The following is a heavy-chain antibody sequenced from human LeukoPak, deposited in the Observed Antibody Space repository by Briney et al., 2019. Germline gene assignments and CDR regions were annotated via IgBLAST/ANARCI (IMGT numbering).Heavy chain of an antibody. CDR3: ARVRSRAVAGTVGSFQH. Sequence: GASVKVSCKASGYTFTGYYMHWVRQAPGQGLEWMGWINPNSGGTNYAQKFQGRVTMTRDTSISTAYMELSRLRSDDTAVYYCARVRSRAVAGTVGSFQHWGQSTLVTVSS. CDR2: INPNSGGT. J-gene: IGHJ1*01. CDR1: GYTFTGYY. D-gene: IGHD6-19*01. V-gene: IGHV1-2*02.